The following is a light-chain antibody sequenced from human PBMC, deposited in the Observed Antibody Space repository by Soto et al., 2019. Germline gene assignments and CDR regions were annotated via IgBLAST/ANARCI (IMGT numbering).Light chain of an antibody. V-gene: IGKV3-15*01. CDR1: QSVSSSY. J-gene: IGKJ1*01. CDR2: GAF. Sequence: PGERVTLSCRASQSVSSSYLTWYQQKPGQAPRLLIYGAFTRATGIPARFSGTGSGTEFTLTISSLQSEDFALYYCQQYNDWPPTFGQGTKVDIK. CDR3: QQYNDWPPT.